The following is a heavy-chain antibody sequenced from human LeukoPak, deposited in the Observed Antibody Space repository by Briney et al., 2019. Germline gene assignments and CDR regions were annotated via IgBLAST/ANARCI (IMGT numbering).Heavy chain of an antibody. J-gene: IGHJ5*02. V-gene: IGHV3-15*01. D-gene: IGHD3-10*02. CDR2: IKSKNDGGTI. CDR1: GFTFNNAW. Sequence: GSLRLSCVGSGFTFNNAWMNWVRQAPGKGLEWVGRIKSKNDGGTIEYAAPVKGRFTISRDDSKDTLYLHLNSLKTEDTAMYYCCSNWFDPWVQGTLVTVSS. CDR3: CSNWFDP.